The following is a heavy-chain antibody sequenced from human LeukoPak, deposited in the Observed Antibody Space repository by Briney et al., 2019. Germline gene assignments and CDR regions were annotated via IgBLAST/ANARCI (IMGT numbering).Heavy chain of an antibody. CDR2: IRYDGSNK. V-gene: IGHV3-30*02. J-gene: IGHJ4*02. D-gene: IGHD6-19*01. CDR1: GFTFSSYG. CDR3: ARFSSGWSPSGFDY. Sequence: GGSLRLSCAASGFTFSSYGMHWVRQAPGKGLEWVAFIRYDGSNKYYADSVKGRFTISRDNAKNTLYLQMNSLRVEDTAVYYCARFSSGWSPSGFDYWGQGTLVTVSS.